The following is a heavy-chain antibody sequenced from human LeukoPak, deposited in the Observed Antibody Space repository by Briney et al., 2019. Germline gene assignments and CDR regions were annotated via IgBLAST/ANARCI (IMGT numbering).Heavy chain of an antibody. D-gene: IGHD1-14*01. V-gene: IGHV1-18*01. Sequence: ASVKVSCKASGYTFTSYGISWVRQAPGQGLEWMGWISAYNGNTNYAQKLQGRVTMTTDTSTSTAYMELRSPRSDDTAVYYCARYADGKVDFDYWGQGTLVTVSS. CDR2: ISAYNGNT. J-gene: IGHJ4*02. CDR1: GYTFTSYG. CDR3: ARYADGKVDFDY.